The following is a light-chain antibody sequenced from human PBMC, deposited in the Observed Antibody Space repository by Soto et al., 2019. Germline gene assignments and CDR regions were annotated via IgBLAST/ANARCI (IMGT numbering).Light chain of an antibody. J-gene: IGKJ1*01. Sequence: EIVMTQSPATLSVSPGERATLSCRASQSVSSNLAWYRQKPGQAPRLLIYGASTRATDVPARFSGSGSGTEFTLTISSLQSEDFAVYYCHQYYNWPPWTFGQGTKVEIK. CDR3: HQYYNWPPWT. V-gene: IGKV3-15*01. CDR2: GAS. CDR1: QSVSSN.